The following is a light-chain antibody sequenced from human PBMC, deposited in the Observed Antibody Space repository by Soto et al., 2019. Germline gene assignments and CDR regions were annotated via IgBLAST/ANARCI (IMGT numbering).Light chain of an antibody. V-gene: IGKV1-39*01. J-gene: IGKJ2*01. CDR3: QQSYSTFPT. CDR2: AAS. Sequence: DIQMTQSPSSLSASMGDRVTITCRASQSISRSLNWCRQKPGKAPKLLIYAASSLQSGVPSRFSGSGSGTDFTLTISSLQPEDFATYYCQQSYSTFPTFGQGTKVDIK. CDR1: QSISRS.